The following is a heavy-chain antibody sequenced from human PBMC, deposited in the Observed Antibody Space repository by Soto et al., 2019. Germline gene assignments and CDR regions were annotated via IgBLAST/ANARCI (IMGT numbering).Heavy chain of an antibody. CDR1: GGSIISHY. D-gene: IGHD2-15*01. V-gene: IGHV4-59*11. CDR2: IHYSGST. J-gene: IGHJ4*02. CDR3: ARGGWSLDY. Sequence: QVQLQESGPGLVKPWETLSLTCSVSGGSIISHYWSWIRQPPGKGLEWIGYIHYSGSTDYNPALKSRLTRSVDTSKNQFSLKLSSVTAAGTAVYYCARGGWSLDYWGRGTLVTVCS.